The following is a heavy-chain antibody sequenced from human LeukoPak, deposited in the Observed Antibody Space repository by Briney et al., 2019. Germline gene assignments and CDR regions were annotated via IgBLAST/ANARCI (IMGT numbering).Heavy chain of an antibody. Sequence: SETLSLTCTVSGASITSSDYYWGWIRQPPGKGLEWIGSIYHSGNTYYSPSLEGRVTISVDSPKNQFSLNLNYVNAADTAVYYCARDGGTSPADFWGRGTLVTVSS. CDR1: GASITSSDYY. CDR2: IYHSGNT. J-gene: IGHJ4*02. V-gene: IGHV4-39*07. D-gene: IGHD3-16*01. CDR3: ARDGGTSPADF.